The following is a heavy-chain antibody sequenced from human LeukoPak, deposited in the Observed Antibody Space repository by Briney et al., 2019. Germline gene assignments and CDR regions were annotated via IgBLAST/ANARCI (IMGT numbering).Heavy chain of an antibody. CDR2: ISPGDSDT. D-gene: IGHD3-10*01. CDR1: GYSFTSYW. V-gene: IGHV5-51*01. J-gene: IGHJ4*02. CDR3: ARRPRFGSGSYLYYFDY. Sequence: GESLKISCKGSGYSFTSYWSGWVRRMPGKGLEWMGIISPGDSDTRYSPSFQGQVTISADKSISTAYLQWSSLRASDTAMYYCARRPRFGSGSYLYYFDYWGQGTLVTVSS.